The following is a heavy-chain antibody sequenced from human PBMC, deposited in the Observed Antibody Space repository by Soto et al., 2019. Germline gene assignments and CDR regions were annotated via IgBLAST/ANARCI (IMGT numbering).Heavy chain of an antibody. CDR1: GDSISNGDYY. D-gene: IGHD3-16*02. J-gene: IGHJ4*02. CDR2: IDSSGST. V-gene: IGHV4-30-4*01. Sequence: SETLSLTCTVSGDSISNGDYYWSWIRQPPGRGLEWIGYIDSSGSTYYNPSLKSRLTMSVDMSKNQFSLRLTSVTAADTAVYYCASRYLYWGQGLLVTV. CDR3: ASRYLY.